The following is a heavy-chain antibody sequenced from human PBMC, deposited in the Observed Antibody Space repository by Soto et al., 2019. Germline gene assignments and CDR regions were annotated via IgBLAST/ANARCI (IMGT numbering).Heavy chain of an antibody. CDR1: GGSISSYY. Sequence: SDTLSLTRTVSGGSISSYYWSWIRQPPGKGLEWIGYIYYSGSTNYNPSLKSRVTISVDTSKNQFSLKLSSVTAADTAVYYCASGYCSSTSCYEGWFDPWGQGTLVTVSS. CDR2: IYYSGST. D-gene: IGHD2-2*01. J-gene: IGHJ5*02. CDR3: ASGYCSSTSCYEGWFDP. V-gene: IGHV4-59*01.